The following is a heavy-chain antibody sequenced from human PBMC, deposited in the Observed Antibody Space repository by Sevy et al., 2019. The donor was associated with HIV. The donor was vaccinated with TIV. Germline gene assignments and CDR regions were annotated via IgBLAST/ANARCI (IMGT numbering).Heavy chain of an antibody. CDR1: GFTFSSYS. Sequence: GGSLRLSCAASGFTFSSYSMNWVRQAPGKGLEWVSSISSISSYIYYADSVKGRFTISRDNAKNSLYLQMNSLRAEDTAVYYCARALESRLGYWGQGTLVTVSS. CDR2: ISSISSYI. V-gene: IGHV3-21*01. CDR3: ARALESRLGY. J-gene: IGHJ4*02. D-gene: IGHD6-19*01.